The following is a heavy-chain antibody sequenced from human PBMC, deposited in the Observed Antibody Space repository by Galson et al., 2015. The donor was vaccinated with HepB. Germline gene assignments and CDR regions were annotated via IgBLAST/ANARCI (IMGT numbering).Heavy chain of an antibody. D-gene: IGHD6-13*01. CDR1: GFTFSDYY. CDR3: AKDLIAAGGY. CDR2: ISNSGNGT. J-gene: IGHJ4*02. Sequence: SLRLSCAASGFTFSDYYMDWVRQAPGKGLEWVSAISNSGNGTYYADSVKGRFTISRDNSENTLYLDMNSLRSDDTAVYYCAKDLIAAGGYWGQGTLFTVSS. V-gene: IGHV3-23*01.